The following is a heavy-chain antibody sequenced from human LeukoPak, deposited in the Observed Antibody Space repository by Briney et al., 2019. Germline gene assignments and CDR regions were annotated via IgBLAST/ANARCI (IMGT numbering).Heavy chain of an antibody. CDR1: GFTFSSYA. D-gene: IGHD3-10*01. CDR2: ISSDGSNK. J-gene: IGHJ6*03. V-gene: IGHV3-30*04. CDR3: ARDQITTVRGIIARSTPYYDYHYMDV. Sequence: PGRSLRLSCAASGFTFSSYAMHWVRQAPGKGLEWVAVISSDGSNKYYADSVKGRFTISRDNSKNTLYLQMNSLGADDTAVYYCARDQITTVRGIIARSTPYYDYHYMDVWGKGTTVTVSS.